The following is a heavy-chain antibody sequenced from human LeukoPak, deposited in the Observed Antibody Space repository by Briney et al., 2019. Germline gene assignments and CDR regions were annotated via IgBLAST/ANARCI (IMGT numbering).Heavy chain of an antibody. CDR1: GFTFSSYA. D-gene: IGHD3-3*01. V-gene: IGHV3-23*01. CDR3: AKDRVYYDFWSGYSGGNWFDP. Sequence: GGSLRLSCAASGFTFSSYAMSWVRQAPGKGLEWVSAISGSGGSTYYAGSVKGRFTISRDNSKNTLYLQMNSLRAEDTAVYYCAKDRVYYDFWSGYSGGNWFDPWGQGTLVTVSS. CDR2: ISGSGGST. J-gene: IGHJ5*02.